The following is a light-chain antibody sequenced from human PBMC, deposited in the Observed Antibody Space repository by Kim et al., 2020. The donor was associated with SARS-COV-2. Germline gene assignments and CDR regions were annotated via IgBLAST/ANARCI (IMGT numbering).Light chain of an antibody. J-gene: IGKJ5*01. V-gene: IGKV1-33*01. CDR1: QDIGDS. Sequence: DIQMTQSPSSLSASVGDRVTITCQASQDIGDSLNWYQLKPGKAPNLMIYDASNLEMGVPSRFSGGGSGTHFTFTITSLQPDDIATYYCQQYDNLPITFGQGTRLEIK. CDR2: DAS. CDR3: QQYDNLPIT.